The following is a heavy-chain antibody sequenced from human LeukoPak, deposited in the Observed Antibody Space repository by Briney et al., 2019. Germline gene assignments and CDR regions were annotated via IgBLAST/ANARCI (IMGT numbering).Heavy chain of an antibody. CDR1: GGSISSGDYY. Sequence: SETLSLTCTVPGGSISSGDYYWSWIRQPPGKGLEWIGYIYYSGSTNYNPSLKSRVTISVDTSKNQFSLKLSSVTAADTAVYYCARDRGYSGSYHFDYWGQGTLVTVSS. CDR3: ARDRGYSGSYHFDY. J-gene: IGHJ4*02. V-gene: IGHV4-61*08. D-gene: IGHD1-26*01. CDR2: IYYSGST.